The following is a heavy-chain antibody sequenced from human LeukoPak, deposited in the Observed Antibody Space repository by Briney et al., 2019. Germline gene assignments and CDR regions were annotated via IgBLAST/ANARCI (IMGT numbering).Heavy chain of an antibody. CDR1: GFTFSSSW. Sequence: GGSLRLSCAASGFTFSSSWMSWVRQAPGKGLEWVANIKQDGSEKYYVDSVKGRFTISRDNAKNSLYLQMNSLRAEDTAVYYCARNDYSNYYYYYGMDVWGQGTTVTVSS. V-gene: IGHV3-7*01. CDR2: IKQDGSEK. CDR3: ARNDYSNYYYYYGMDV. D-gene: IGHD4-11*01. J-gene: IGHJ6*02.